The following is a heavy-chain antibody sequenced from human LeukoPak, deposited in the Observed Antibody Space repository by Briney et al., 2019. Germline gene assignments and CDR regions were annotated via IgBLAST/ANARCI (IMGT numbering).Heavy chain of an antibody. Sequence: ASVKVSCKASGYTFTSYDINWVRQATGQGLEWMGWMNPNSGNTGYAQKFQGRVTIARNTSISTAYMELSSLRSEDTAVYYCARKDSSSPGDWFDPWGQGTLVTVSS. CDR3: ARKDSSSPGDWFDP. CDR2: MNPNSGNT. CDR1: GYTFTSYD. V-gene: IGHV1-8*03. J-gene: IGHJ5*02. D-gene: IGHD6-6*01.